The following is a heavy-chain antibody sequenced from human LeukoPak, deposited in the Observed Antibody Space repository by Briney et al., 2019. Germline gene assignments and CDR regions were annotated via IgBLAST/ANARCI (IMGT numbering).Heavy chain of an antibody. J-gene: IGHJ4*02. V-gene: IGHV3-20*04. D-gene: IGHD2-15*01. CDR3: AKEGECSGGTCYLGS. CDR2: INWNGGST. CDR1: GFTFDDYG. Sequence: GGSLRLSCAASGFTFDDYGRSWVRQAPGKGLEWVSGINWNGGSTACADSVKGRFTISRDNAKNSLYLQMNSLRAEDTALYYCAKEGECSGGTCYLGSWGQGTLVTVSS.